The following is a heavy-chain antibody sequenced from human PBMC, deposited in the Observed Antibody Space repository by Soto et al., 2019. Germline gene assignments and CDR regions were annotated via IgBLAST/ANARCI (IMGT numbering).Heavy chain of an antibody. J-gene: IGHJ6*02. CDR1: GFTFSSYA. CDR3: ARDLRVYDFWSGFRNYYYYGMDV. V-gene: IGHV3-30-3*01. Sequence: GGSLRLSCAASGFTFSSYAMHWVRQAPGKGLEWVAVISYDGSNKYYADSVKGRFTISRDNSKNTLYLQMNSLRAEDTAVYYCARDLRVYDFWSGFRNYYYYGMDVWGQGTTVTVSS. CDR2: ISYDGSNK. D-gene: IGHD3-3*01.